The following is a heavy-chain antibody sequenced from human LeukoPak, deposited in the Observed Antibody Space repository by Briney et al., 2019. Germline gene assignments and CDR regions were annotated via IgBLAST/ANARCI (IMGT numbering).Heavy chain of an antibody. CDR3: AKDRLYYYDSSGYYFPSYFDY. CDR2: IWYDGSYK. V-gene: IGHV3-33*06. J-gene: IGHJ4*02. Sequence: LPGRSLRLSCAASGFTLITYGMHWVRQAPGKGLEWVALIWYDGSYKYYADSVKGRFTISRDNSKNTLYLQMNSLRAEDTAVYYCAKDRLYYYDSSGYYFPSYFDYWGQGTLVTVSS. D-gene: IGHD3-22*01. CDR1: GFTLITYG.